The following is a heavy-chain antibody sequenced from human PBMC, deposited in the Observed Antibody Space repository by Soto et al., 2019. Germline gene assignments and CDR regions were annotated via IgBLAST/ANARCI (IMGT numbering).Heavy chain of an antibody. V-gene: IGHV3-48*04. CDR2: IFVSSTTI. CDR3: GRYKDWAFDY. J-gene: IGHJ4*02. Sequence: EVQLVESGGGLVQPGGSLRLSCVASGFTFSSYSMVWVRQAPGKGLEWIAYIFVSSTTIHYADSVKGRFTVSRDNTQNSLFLLMNSQRAEDTAIYYGGRYKDWAFDYWGQGTQVIVSS. D-gene: IGHD3-9*01. CDR1: GFTFSSYS.